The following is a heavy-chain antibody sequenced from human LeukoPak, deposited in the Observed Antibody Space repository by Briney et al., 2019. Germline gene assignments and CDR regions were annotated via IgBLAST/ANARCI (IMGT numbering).Heavy chain of an antibody. CDR2: IYYSGST. CDR1: GGSISSGDYY. J-gene: IGHJ4*02. Sequence: PSQTLSLTCTVSGGSISSGDYYWSWIRQPPGKGLEWIGYIYYSGSTYYNPSLESRVTISVDTSKNQFSLKLSSVTAADTAVYYCARETIAVAAPDYWGQGTLVTVSS. D-gene: IGHD6-19*01. V-gene: IGHV4-30-4*08. CDR3: ARETIAVAAPDY.